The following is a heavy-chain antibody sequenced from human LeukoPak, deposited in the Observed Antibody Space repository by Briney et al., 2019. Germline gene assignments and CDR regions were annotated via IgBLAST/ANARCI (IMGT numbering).Heavy chain of an antibody. J-gene: IGHJ3*02. D-gene: IGHD3-22*01. V-gene: IGHV4-39*01. CDR1: GGSISSSSYY. CDR2: IYYSGST. CDR3: ARQIDDSSGYSHPDAFDI. Sequence: SETLSLTCTVSGGSISSSSYYWGWIRQPPGKGLEWIGSIYYSGSTYYNPSLKSQVTISEDTSKNQFSLKLSSVTAADTAVYYCARQIDDSSGYSHPDAFDIWGQGTMVTVSS.